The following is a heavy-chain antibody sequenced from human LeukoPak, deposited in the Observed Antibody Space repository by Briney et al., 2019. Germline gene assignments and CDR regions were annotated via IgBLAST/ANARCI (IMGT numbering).Heavy chain of an antibody. CDR3: ARELPDRTKDY. CDR1: GFTFSSYS. D-gene: IGHD3-3*01. Sequence: GGSLRLSCAASGFTFSSYSMNWVRQAPGKGLEWVSYISSSSSTIYYADSVKGRFTISRDNAKNSLYLQMNSLRAEDTAVYYCARELPDRTKDYWGQGTLVTVSS. J-gene: IGHJ4*02. V-gene: IGHV3-48*01. CDR2: ISSSSSTI.